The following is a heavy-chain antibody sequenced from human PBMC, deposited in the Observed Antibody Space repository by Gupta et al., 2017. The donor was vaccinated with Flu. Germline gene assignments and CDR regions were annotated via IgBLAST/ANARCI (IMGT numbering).Heavy chain of an antibody. Sequence: VPLVQSGAVVQKPGASVQVSSKASGYTFPASSIHWVRQDPGEGFEWMGWINPDSSGTIYEQKCQGRGTMTRDTATSTAYMEVSGMRSDEAAVYYGYKDFSYSIRRPYVYAWGKGTMVTGSS. CDR3: YKDFSYSIRRPYVYA. CDR2: INPDSSGT. CDR1: GYTFPASS. V-gene: IGHV1-2*02. D-gene: IGHD5-12*01. J-gene: IGHJ5*02.